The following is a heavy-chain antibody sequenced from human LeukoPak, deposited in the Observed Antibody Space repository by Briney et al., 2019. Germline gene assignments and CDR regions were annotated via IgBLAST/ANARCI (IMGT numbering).Heavy chain of an antibody. J-gene: IGHJ5*02. CDR1: GGSVSRNW. Sequence: SETLSLTCTVSGGSVSRNWWSWVRQPPGEGLEWIGDIHHSGGTNYNPSLKSRVTMSLDNSNNHFSLKLSSVTAADTAVYYCARALAASYYYDSSGYLNWFDPWGQGTLVTVSS. CDR2: IHHSGGT. CDR3: ARALAASYYYDSSGYLNWFDP. V-gene: IGHV4-4*02. D-gene: IGHD3-22*01.